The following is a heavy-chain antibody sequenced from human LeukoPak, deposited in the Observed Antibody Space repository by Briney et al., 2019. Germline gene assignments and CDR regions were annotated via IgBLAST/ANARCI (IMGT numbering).Heavy chain of an antibody. D-gene: IGHD7-27*01. CDR1: GFTVNNNY. J-gene: IGHJ4*02. CDR2: ITTSDGNT. V-gene: IGHV3-23*01. Sequence: GGSLRLSCAASGFTVNNNYMSWVRQAPGKGLEWVSTITTSDGNTYYADSVKGRFTVSRDNSKNTLFLQMNSLRAEDTAVYYCAKDGGLWVSAHWGDSWGRGTLVTVSS. CDR3: AKDGGLWVSAHWGDS.